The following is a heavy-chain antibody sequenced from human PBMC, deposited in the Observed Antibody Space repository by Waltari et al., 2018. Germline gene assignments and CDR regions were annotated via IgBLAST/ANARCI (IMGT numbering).Heavy chain of an antibody. CDR1: GFGPSDYY. D-gene: IGHD3-3*01. CDR3: ARAREHSDDFWNGYSFYFDQ. CDR2: MDSGDNVR. Sequence: QVQLVESGGGLVKPGGSLRLSCTASGFGPSDYYMTWIRQAPGRGLEWISYMDSGDNVRHDADSVKGRFTISRDNAKNSLFLHMNSLRADDTAVYYCARAREHSDDFWNGYSFYFDQWGQGTLVAVSS. J-gene: IGHJ4*02. V-gene: IGHV3-11*01.